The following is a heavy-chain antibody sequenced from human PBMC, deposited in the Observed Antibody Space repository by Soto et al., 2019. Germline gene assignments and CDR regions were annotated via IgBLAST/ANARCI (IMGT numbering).Heavy chain of an antibody. Sequence: GGSLRLSCAASGFTFSGYGMHWVRQAPGKGMEWVAVISYDGSNKYYADSVKGRFTISRDNSKNTRYLQMNSLRAEDTAVYYCAKDPRTGSYYGMDVWGQGTTVTVSS. CDR3: AKDPRTGSYYGMDV. CDR1: GFTFSGYG. CDR2: ISYDGSNK. D-gene: IGHD1-1*01. J-gene: IGHJ6*02. V-gene: IGHV3-30*18.